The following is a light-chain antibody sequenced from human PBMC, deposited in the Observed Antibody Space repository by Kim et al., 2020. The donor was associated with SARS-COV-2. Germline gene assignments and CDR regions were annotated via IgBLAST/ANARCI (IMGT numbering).Light chain of an antibody. V-gene: IGKV3-20*01. Sequence: GERATLSCRANQTVSTSYLAWYQQKPGQAPRLLINDASRRATGIPDRFSGSGSGTDFTLTISRLEPEDFAVYYCQQYASSPTTFGGGTKVDIK. CDR2: DAS. CDR3: QQYASSPTT. J-gene: IGKJ4*01. CDR1: QTVSTSY.